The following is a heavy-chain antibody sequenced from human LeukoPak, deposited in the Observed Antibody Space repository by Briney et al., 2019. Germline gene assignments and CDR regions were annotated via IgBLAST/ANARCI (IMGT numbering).Heavy chain of an antibody. CDR3: ATSWAY. J-gene: IGHJ4*02. CDR1: GFIFSKYW. V-gene: IGHV3-7*01. CDR2: IKQDGSEK. Sequence: PGGSLRLSCAASGFIFSKYWMSWVRQAPGKGLEWVANIKQDGSEKYYLDSVKGRFTISRDNAKNSLYLHMNSLRAEDTAVYYCATSWAYWGQGTLVTVSS. D-gene: IGHD7-27*01.